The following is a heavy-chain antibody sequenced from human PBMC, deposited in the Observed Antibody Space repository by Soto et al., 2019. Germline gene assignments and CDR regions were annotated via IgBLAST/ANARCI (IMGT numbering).Heavy chain of an antibody. Sequence: ASVKVSFKASGYTFTSFGFSWVRQAPGQGLEWMGWISPYNGNTNYAQKFQGRVTMTTDTSTSTAYMELRSLRSDDTAVYYCARDSNNSKGSGASWGQGTLVTVSS. CDR1: GYTFTSFG. D-gene: IGHD1-26*01. J-gene: IGHJ4*02. CDR3: ARDSNNSKGSGAS. CDR2: ISPYNGNT. V-gene: IGHV1-18*01.